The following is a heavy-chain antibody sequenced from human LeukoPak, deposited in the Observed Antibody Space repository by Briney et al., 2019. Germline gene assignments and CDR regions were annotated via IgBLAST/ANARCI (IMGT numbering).Heavy chain of an antibody. D-gene: IGHD3-10*01. V-gene: IGHV3-21*01. CDR3: ARVQWVRGVVIQSLDY. J-gene: IGHJ4*02. CDR1: GFNFSSYS. Sequence: PGGSLRLSCAASGFNFSSYSMSWVRQAPGKGLEWVSSISSSSYYIYYADSVKGRFTISRGNAKNSLYLQMDSLRAEDTAVYYCARVQWVRGVVIQSLDYWGQGALVTVSS. CDR2: ISSSSYYI.